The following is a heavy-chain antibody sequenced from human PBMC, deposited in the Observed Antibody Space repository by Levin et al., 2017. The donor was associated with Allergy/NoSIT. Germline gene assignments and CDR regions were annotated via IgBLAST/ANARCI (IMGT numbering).Heavy chain of an antibody. CDR2: ISSSGSTI. J-gene: IGHJ4*02. D-gene: IGHD5-24*01. CDR3: ARVRERWLQFLDY. V-gene: IGHV3-11*01. Sequence: SCAASGFTFSDYYMSWIRQAPGKGLEWVSYISSSGSTIYYADSVKGRFTISRDNAKNSLYLQMNSLRAEDTAVYYCARVRERWLQFLDYWGQGTLVTVSS. CDR1: GFTFSDYY.